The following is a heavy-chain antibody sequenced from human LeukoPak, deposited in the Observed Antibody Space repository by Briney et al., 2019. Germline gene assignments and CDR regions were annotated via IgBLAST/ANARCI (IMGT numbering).Heavy chain of an antibody. Sequence: SETLSLTCAVSGYSISSGYYWGWIRQPPGKGLEWIGRIYHSGSTHYNPSLKSRVTISVDTSKNQFSLKLSSVTAADTAVYYCATAPEEYYDYVWGSYRYTGSDYWGQGTLVTVSS. CDR3: ATAPEEYYDYVWGSYRYTGSDY. J-gene: IGHJ4*02. CDR2: IYHSGST. D-gene: IGHD3-16*02. CDR1: GYSISSGYY. V-gene: IGHV4-38-2*01.